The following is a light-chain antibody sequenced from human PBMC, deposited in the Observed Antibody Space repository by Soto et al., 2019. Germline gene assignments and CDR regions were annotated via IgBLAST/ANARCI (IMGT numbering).Light chain of an antibody. Sequence: QSALTQPPSASGSPGQSVTISCTGTSSDVGGYNYVSWYQQHPGKAPKLMIYEVSKRPSGVPDRFSGSKSGNTASLTVSELQAEDEADYYCSSYASSNNLVFGGGTKLTVL. V-gene: IGLV2-8*01. J-gene: IGLJ3*02. CDR1: SSDVGGYNY. CDR3: SSYASSNNLV. CDR2: EVS.